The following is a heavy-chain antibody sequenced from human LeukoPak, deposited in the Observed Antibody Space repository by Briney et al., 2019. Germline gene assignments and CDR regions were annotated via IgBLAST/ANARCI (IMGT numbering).Heavy chain of an antibody. D-gene: IGHD2-15*01. Sequence: SETLSLTCVISGDSLSGHHWNWIRQPPGKGLEWIGEIHAIEGTNYNPSLRSRVTVSLDTSKNQFSLRMSSVTAADTAVYYCASGTDNKKLGYWGQGTLVTVSS. J-gene: IGHJ4*02. CDR3: ASGTDNKKLGY. V-gene: IGHV4-34*01. CDR2: IHAIEGT. CDR1: GDSLSGHH.